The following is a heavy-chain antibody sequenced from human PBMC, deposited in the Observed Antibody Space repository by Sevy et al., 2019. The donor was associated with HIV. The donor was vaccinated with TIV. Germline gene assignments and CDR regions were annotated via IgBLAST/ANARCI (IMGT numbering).Heavy chain of an antibody. CDR3: ARGGRNQHLLDYFDY. CDR1: GVSISPYY. J-gene: IGHJ4*02. CDR2: SGST. V-gene: IGHV4-59*01. D-gene: IGHD2-8*02. Sequence: SETLSLTCTVSGVSISPYYWAWIRQPPGKGLECIGFSGSTNYNPSLKTRVTTSVDTSKNQFSLKLSSVTAADTAIYYCARGGRNQHLLDYFDYWGQGTLVTVSS.